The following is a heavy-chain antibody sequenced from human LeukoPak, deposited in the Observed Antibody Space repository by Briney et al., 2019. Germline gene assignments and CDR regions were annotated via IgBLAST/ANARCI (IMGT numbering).Heavy chain of an antibody. CDR1: GGTFSSYA. V-gene: IGHV1-69*13. CDR3: ARQGYSYGYAYYYYGMDV. Sequence: SVKVSCKASGGTFSSYAISWVRQAPGQGLEWMGGIIPIFGTANYAQKFQGRVTITADESTSTAYMELSSLRSEDTAVYYCARQGYSYGYAYYYYGMDVWGQGTTVTVSS. CDR2: IIPIFGTA. D-gene: IGHD5-18*01. J-gene: IGHJ6*02.